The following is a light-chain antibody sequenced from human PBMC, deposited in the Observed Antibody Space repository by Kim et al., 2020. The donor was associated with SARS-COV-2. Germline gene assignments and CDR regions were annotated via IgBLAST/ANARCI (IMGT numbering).Light chain of an antibody. CDR3: TSYTSGTTRFV. V-gene: IGLV2-14*03. CDR1: SPYEY. Sequence: SGYPVLSITLSCISPYEYVSWYQQHPGKAPKLIIYGINNRPSGVSNRFSGSKSGNTASLTISGLQAEDESDYYCTSYTSGTTRFVFGTGTKVTVL. CDR2: GIN. J-gene: IGLJ1*01.